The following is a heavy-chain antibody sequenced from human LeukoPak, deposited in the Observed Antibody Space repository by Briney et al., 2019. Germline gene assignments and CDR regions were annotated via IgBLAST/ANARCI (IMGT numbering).Heavy chain of an antibody. J-gene: IGHJ4*02. D-gene: IGHD3-10*01. CDR3: ARGIARGSGSTQGY. CDR1: GFTFSDYW. Sequence: GGSLRLSCAASGFTFSDYWMHWVRQAPGKGLVWVSRIKNDGSTTNYADSVKGRFTISRDNAKNTLYLQLDSLRAEDTAIYYCARGIARGSGSTQGYWGQGTLVTVSS. CDR2: IKNDGSTT. V-gene: IGHV3-74*01.